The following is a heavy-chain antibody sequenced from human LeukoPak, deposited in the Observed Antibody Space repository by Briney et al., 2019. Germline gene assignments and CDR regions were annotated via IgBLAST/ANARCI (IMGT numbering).Heavy chain of an antibody. D-gene: IGHD5-12*01. CDR3: ARGGEAVFDY. J-gene: IGHJ4*01. CDR2: ISSSNSYT. Sequence: GGSLRLSCVASAFTFRDYYMSWIRQAPGKGLEWVSYISSSNSYTKYADSVKGRFTISRDNAKNSLYLQMNSLRAEDTAVYYCARGGEAVFDYWGHGTLVTVPS. CDR1: AFTFRDYY. V-gene: IGHV3-11*05.